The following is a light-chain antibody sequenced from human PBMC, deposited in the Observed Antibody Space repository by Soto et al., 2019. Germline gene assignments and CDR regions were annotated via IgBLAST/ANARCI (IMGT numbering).Light chain of an antibody. CDR3: SSYSRNTLFV. J-gene: IGLJ1*01. CDR1: SSDIGGYNS. V-gene: IGLV2-14*01. Sequence: QSVLTQPASVSGSPGQSITISCTGTSSDIGGYNSVSWYQHHPGKAPKLIVFQVSFRPSAVSDRFSGSKSDNTASLTISGLQAEDEADYYCSSYSRNTLFVFGSGTRSPS. CDR2: QVS.